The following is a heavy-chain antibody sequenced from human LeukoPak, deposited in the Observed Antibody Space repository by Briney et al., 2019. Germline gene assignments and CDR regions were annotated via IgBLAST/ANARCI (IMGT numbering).Heavy chain of an antibody. D-gene: IGHD6-13*01. J-gene: IGHJ4*02. CDR3: TRARRGEQQLVSDY. V-gene: IGHV1-8*01. CDR2: MNPNIGNT. Sequence: ASVKVSCKASGYTYTSYDINWVRQATGQGLEWMGWMNPNIGNTGYAQKFQGRVTMTRNTSISTAYMELSSLRSEDTAVYYCTRARRGEQQLVSDYWGQGTLVTVSS. CDR1: GYTYTSYD.